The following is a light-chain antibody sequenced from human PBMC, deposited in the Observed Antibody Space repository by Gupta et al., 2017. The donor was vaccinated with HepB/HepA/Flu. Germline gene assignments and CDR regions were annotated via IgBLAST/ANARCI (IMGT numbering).Light chain of an antibody. CDR3: QQYDNWPLT. Sequence: EVILTQSPIILSVSPGDRVTLSCRASQHVGTNLAWYQQKAGQAPRLLVYGASSRANRIPARFIGSGSETEFSLIINSLQSEDFALYFCQQYDNWPLTFGGGTRVE. CDR1: QHVGTN. V-gene: IGKV3-15*01. CDR2: GAS. J-gene: IGKJ4*01.